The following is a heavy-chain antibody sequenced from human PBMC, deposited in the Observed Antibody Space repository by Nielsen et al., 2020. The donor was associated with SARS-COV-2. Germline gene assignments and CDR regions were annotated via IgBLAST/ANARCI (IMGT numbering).Heavy chain of an antibody. D-gene: IGHD3-16*01. CDR2: INPSGGST. CDR1: GYTFTSYY. V-gene: IGHV1-46*01. CDR3: ARQSWGRGMDV. Sequence: ASVKVTCKASGYTFTSYYMQWVRKAPGQGLEWMGIINPSGGSTSYAQKFQGRVTMTRDTSTSTVYMELSSLRSEDTAVYYCARQSWGRGMDVWGQGTTVTVSS. J-gene: IGHJ6*02.